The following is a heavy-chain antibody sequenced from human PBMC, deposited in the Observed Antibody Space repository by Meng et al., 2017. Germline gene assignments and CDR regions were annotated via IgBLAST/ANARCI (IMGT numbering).Heavy chain of an antibody. CDR3: ATTTAKLPQYFDY. D-gene: IGHD4-17*01. CDR2: IIPIFGTA. CDR1: GGTFSSYA. V-gene: IGHV1-69*13. Sequence: SVKVSCKASGGTFSSYASSWVRQAPGQGLEWMGGIIPIFGTANYAQKFQGRVTITADESTSTAYMELSSLRSEDTAVYYCATTTAKLPQYFDYWGQGTLVTVSS. J-gene: IGHJ4*02.